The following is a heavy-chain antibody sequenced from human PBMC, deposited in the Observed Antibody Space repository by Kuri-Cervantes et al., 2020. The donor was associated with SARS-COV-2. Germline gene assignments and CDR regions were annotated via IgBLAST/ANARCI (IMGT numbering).Heavy chain of an antibody. CDR3: ARPTTVTTEVMDV. D-gene: IGHD4-11*01. CDR2: IDPSDSYT. J-gene: IGHJ6*02. V-gene: IGHV5-10-1*01. Sequence: GESLKISRKGSGYSFTSYWISWVRQMPGKGLEWRGRIDPSDSYTNHSPSFQGHFTISADKSISTAYLQWSSLKASDTAMYYSARPTTVTTEVMDVWGQGTTVTVSS. CDR1: GYSFTSYW.